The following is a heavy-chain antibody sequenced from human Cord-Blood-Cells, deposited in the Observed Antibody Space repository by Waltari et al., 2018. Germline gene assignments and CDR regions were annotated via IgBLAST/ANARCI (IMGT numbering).Heavy chain of an antibody. Sequence: QVQLQQWGAGLLKPSETLSLTCAVYGGSFSGSYWSWIRQPPGKGLEWIGEINHSGSTNYNPSLKSRVTISVDTSKNQFSLKLSSVTAADTAVYYCAREYSSSSDNWFDPWGQGTLVTVSS. J-gene: IGHJ5*02. V-gene: IGHV4-34*01. D-gene: IGHD6-6*01. CDR3: AREYSSSSDNWFDP. CDR1: GGSFSGSY. CDR2: INHSGST.